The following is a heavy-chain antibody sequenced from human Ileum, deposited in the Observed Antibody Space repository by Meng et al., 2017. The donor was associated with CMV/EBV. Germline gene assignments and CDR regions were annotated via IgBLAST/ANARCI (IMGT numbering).Heavy chain of an antibody. CDR1: GFPFSTSY. J-gene: IGHJ4*02. CDR2: IYTRADGGTT. D-gene: IGHD1-26*01. CDR3: TPEAYGGSYSY. Sequence: ASSGFPFSTSYMSWVRQAPGRGLEWVGRIYTRADGGTTDYAAPVKTRFSISSDDSKNTLYLQMNSLKTEDTAVYYCTPEAYGGSYSYWGQGTLVTVSS. V-gene: IGHV3-15*01.